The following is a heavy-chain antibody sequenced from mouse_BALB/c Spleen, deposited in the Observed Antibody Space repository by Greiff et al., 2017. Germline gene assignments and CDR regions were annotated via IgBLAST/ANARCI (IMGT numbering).Heavy chain of an antibody. CDR1: GFTFTDYY. D-gene: IGHD1-1*01. J-gene: IGHJ3*01. Sequence: EVQGVESGGGLVQPGGSLRLSCATSGFTFTDYYMSWVRQPPGKALEWLGFIRNKANGYTTEYSASVKGRFTISRDNSQSILYLQMNTLRAEDSATYYCARDYYGSSSAWFAYWGQGTLVTVSA. CDR3: ARDYYGSSSAWFAY. CDR2: IRNKANGYTT. V-gene: IGHV7-3*02.